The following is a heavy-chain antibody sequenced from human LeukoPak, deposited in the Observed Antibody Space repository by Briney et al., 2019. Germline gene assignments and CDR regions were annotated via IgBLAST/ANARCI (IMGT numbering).Heavy chain of an antibody. Sequence: GESLKISCKASGYSFTYYFIAWVRQMPGKGLEWMGIIYPSDSDTKYSPSFQGQVTISADKSTNTAYLQWSSLEASDTAMYYCARHLGGDRTSGYYNYWGQGTLVTVSS. J-gene: IGHJ4*02. CDR1: GYSFTYYF. CDR2: IYPSDSDT. CDR3: ARHLGGDRTSGYYNY. D-gene: IGHD3-3*01. V-gene: IGHV5-51*01.